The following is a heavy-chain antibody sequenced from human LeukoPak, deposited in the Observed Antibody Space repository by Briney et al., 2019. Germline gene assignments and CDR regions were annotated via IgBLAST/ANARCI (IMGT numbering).Heavy chain of an antibody. D-gene: IGHD3/OR15-3a*01. J-gene: IGHJ4*02. CDR3: ARGTGTGWRFDF. CDR2: ISFSGSYI. CDR1: GFTFSNYG. V-gene: IGHV3-21*01. Sequence: GGSLRLSCAASGFTFSNYGVHWVRQAPGKGLEWVSSISFSGSYIYYADSVKGRFTISRDNAKNSVYLQMNSLRDDDTAVYYCARGTGTGWRFDFWGQGTLVTVSS.